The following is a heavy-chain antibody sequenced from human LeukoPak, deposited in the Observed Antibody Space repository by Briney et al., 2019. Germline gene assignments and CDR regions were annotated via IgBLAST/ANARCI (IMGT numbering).Heavy chain of an antibody. CDR3: ARPNLAMAQTLRDYYYYYMDV. D-gene: IGHD5-18*01. CDR1: GGTFSSYA. V-gene: IGHV1-69*01. Sequence: PGSSVKVSCKASGGTFSSYAISWVRQAPGQGLEWMGGIIPIFGTANYAQKFQGRVTITADESTSTAYMGLSSLRSEDTAVYYYARPNLAMAQTLRDYYYYYMDVWGKGTTVTVSS. J-gene: IGHJ6*03. CDR2: IIPIFGTA.